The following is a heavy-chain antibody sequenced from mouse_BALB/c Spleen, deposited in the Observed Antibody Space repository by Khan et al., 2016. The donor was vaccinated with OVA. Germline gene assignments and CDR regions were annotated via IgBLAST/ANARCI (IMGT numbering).Heavy chain of an antibody. Sequence: EVQLQESGPSLVKPSQTLSLTCSVAGDSITSGFWNWIRKFPGNKLEYMGYISSSGATYYSPSLKSRISITRDTSNNQYYLQLNSVTTEDTATYYCARWAYRYDRYFDVWGAGTTVTVAS. D-gene: IGHD2-14*01. CDR3: ARWAYRYDRYFDV. J-gene: IGHJ1*01. V-gene: IGHV3-8*02. CDR1: GDSITSGF. CDR2: ISSSGAT.